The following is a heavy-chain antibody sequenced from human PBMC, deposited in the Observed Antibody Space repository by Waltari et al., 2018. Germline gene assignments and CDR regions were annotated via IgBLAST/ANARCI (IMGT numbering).Heavy chain of an antibody. CDR2: IKQDGSEN. CDR1: GFTFSSYW. CDR3: ARPYASGWYINFDY. D-gene: IGHD6-19*01. V-gene: IGHV3-7*01. J-gene: IGHJ4*02. Sequence: EVQLVESGGGLVQPGGSLRLSCAASGFTFSSYWMSWVRQAPGKGLEWVANIKQDGSENYYVDSVKGRLTFSRYNAKNSLYLQMNSLRAEDTAVYYCARPYASGWYINFDYWGQGTLVTVSS.